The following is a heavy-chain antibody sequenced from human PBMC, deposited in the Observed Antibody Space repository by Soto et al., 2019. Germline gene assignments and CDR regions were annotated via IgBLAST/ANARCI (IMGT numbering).Heavy chain of an antibody. D-gene: IGHD3-9*01. V-gene: IGHV1-69*01. CDR1: GGTFSRHA. J-gene: IGHJ4*02. CDR3: ARGWGYDNTDYYYAY. Sequence: QVQLVQSGTEVKKPGSSVKVSCKASGGTFSRHAISWVRQAPGQGLEWMGGIIPIFGTANHAQKFQGRVTIIADESTSTVYMELSSLRSEDTAIYYCARGWGYDNTDYYYAYWGQGTQLIVSS. CDR2: IIPIFGTA.